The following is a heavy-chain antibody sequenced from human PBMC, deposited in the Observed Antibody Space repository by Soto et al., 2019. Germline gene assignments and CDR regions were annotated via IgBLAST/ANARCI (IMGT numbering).Heavy chain of an antibody. CDR3: ARGLCTGGTCYGLTFDL. V-gene: IGHV1-8*01. CDR1: GYTFTSFD. D-gene: IGHD2-8*02. CDR2: MAPFSGNT. Sequence: QVQLVQSGAEVKKPGASVKVACKASGYTFTSFDISWLRQAAGQGLEWMGWMAPFSGNTGSAQKFQGRITMTRNTSITTAYMEVTGLTSDDTAVYYCARGLCTGGTCYGLTFDLWGHGTAVTVSS. J-gene: IGHJ3*01.